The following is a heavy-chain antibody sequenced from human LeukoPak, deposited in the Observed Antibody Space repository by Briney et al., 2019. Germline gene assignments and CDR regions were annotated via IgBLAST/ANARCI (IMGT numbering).Heavy chain of an antibody. J-gene: IGHJ4*02. D-gene: IGHD3-10*01. Sequence: GGSLRLSCAASGFPFDDCAMHWVRQAPGKGLEWASLISGDGGSTYYADSVKGRFTISRDNSKNSLYLQMNSLRTEDTALYYCAKDMWRFGELDYDYWGQGTLVTVSS. V-gene: IGHV3-43*02. CDR3: AKDMWRFGELDYDY. CDR1: GFPFDDCA. CDR2: ISGDGGST.